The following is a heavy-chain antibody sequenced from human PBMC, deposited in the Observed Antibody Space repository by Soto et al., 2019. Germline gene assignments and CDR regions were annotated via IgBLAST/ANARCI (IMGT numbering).Heavy chain of an antibody. CDR1: GFTFSTYS. Sequence: GGSLRLSCAASGFTFSTYSMNWVRQAPGKGLEWVSSISSSSYIYYADSVKGRFTISRDNAKNSLYLQMSSLRAEDTAVYYCARDSVPHTVTTFYYNYGMDVWGQGTTVTVSS. J-gene: IGHJ6*02. V-gene: IGHV3-21*06. CDR2: ISSSSYI. CDR3: ARDSVPHTVTTFYYNYGMDV. D-gene: IGHD4-4*01.